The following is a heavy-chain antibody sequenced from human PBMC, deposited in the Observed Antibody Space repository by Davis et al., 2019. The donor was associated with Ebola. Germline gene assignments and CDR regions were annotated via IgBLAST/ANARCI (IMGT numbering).Heavy chain of an antibody. CDR2: LFQSVST. J-gene: IGHJ4*02. CDR3: ARDRHDTSGYGC. Sequence: SETLSLTCTVSGYSIRSGYYWGWIRQPPGKGLEWIGSLFQSVSTYYNPSLESRLNLSIETSKNQLSLELTSVTTADTAVYYCARDRHDTSGYGCWGQGTLVTVSS. V-gene: IGHV4-38-2*02. D-gene: IGHD3-22*01. CDR1: GYSIRSGYY.